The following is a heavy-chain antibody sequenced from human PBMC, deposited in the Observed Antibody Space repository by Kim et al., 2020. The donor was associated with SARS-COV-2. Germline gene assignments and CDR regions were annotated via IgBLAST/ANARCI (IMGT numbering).Heavy chain of an antibody. V-gene: IGHV3-23*01. Sequence: KGRLTISRDNSKTALYLQMNSLRAEDTAVYYCAKDLGGYYDSSGLNWFDPWGQGTLVTVSS. CDR3: AKDLGGYYDSSGLNWFDP. D-gene: IGHD3-22*01. J-gene: IGHJ5*02.